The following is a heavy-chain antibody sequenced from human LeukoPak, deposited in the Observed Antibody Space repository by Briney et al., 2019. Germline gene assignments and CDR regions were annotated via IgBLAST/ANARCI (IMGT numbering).Heavy chain of an antibody. CDR1: GGSFSGYY. CDR2: INHSGST. J-gene: IGHJ4*02. V-gene: IGHV4-34*01. Sequence: PSETLSLTCAVYGGSFSGYYWSWIRQPPGKGLEWIGEINHSGSTNYNPSLKSRVTISVDTSRNQFSLKLSSATAADTAVYYCARLPGYCSGGSCYSAYWGQGTLVTVSS. D-gene: IGHD2-15*01. CDR3: ARLPGYCSGGSCYSAY.